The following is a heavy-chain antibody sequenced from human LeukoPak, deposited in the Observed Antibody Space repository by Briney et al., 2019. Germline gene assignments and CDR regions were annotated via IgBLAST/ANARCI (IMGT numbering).Heavy chain of an antibody. V-gene: IGHV4-39*02. D-gene: IGHD7-27*01. J-gene: IGHJ4*02. CDR1: GDSISRSTYY. CDR2: VYYGRSP. Sequence: SETLSLTCTVSGDSISRSTYYWAWIRQPPGKGLEWIGSVYYGRSPYFNPSLESRATISVDTSKNHFSLKMSSVTAADTAVYYCARRAETGPFPYWGQGTLVTVPS. CDR3: ARRAETGPFPY.